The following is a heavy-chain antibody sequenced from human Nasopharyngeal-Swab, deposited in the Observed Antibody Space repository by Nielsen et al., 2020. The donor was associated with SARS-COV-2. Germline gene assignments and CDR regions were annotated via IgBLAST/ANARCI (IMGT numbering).Heavy chain of an antibody. D-gene: IGHD2-15*01. V-gene: IGHV4-59*01. CDR2: IYYSGST. CDR1: GGSISSYY. CDR3: ASLLRSYCSGGSCYPNGMDV. J-gene: IGHJ6*02. Sequence: SETLSLTCTGSGGSISSYYWSWIRQPQGKGLEWIGYIYYSGSTNYNPSLKSRVTISVDTSKNQFSLKLSSVTAADTAVYYCASLLRSYCSGGSCYPNGMDVWGQGTTVTVSS.